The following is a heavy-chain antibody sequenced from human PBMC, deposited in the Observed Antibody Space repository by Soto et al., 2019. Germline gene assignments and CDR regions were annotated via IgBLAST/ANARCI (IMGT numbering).Heavy chain of an antibody. V-gene: IGHV3-66*01. J-gene: IGHJ1*01. Sequence: EVQLVESGGGLVQPGGSLRLSCSASGFTVSSSYMSWVRQAPGKGLEWVSTLYAGGNTYYADSVKGRFTISREDAKNTLYLQMNSLRADDTGGYYCAKYTLSPEDHWGQGTLVTVSS. D-gene: IGHD2-15*01. CDR1: GFTVSSSY. CDR2: LYAGGNT. CDR3: AKYTLSPEDH.